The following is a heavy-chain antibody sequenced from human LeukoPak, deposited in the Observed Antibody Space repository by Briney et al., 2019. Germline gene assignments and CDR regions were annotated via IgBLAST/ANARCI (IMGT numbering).Heavy chain of an antibody. Sequence: ASVKVSCKTSGYTFTTYGISWVRQAPGQGLEWMGWISTYNANTKYAQKFQGRVAMTTDTSTSTAYMELRSLRFDGTAFYYCARVISSSWYHHDHWGQGTLVTVSS. CDR2: ISTYNANT. V-gene: IGHV1-18*01. D-gene: IGHD6-13*01. J-gene: IGHJ4*02. CDR1: GYTFTTYG. CDR3: ARVISSSWYHHDH.